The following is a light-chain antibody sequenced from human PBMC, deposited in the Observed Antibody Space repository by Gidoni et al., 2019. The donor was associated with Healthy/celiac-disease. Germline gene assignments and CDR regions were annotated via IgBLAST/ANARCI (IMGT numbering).Light chain of an antibody. Sequence: QSALTQPASVSGSPGQSITVSCTGTSSDVGGYNYVPWYQQHPGKAPKLMIYDASNRPSGVSNRFSGSKSGNTASLTISGLQAEDEADYYCSSYTSSSVVFGGGTKLTVL. CDR1: SSDVGGYNY. V-gene: IGLV2-14*03. CDR2: DAS. J-gene: IGLJ2*01. CDR3: SSYTSSSVV.